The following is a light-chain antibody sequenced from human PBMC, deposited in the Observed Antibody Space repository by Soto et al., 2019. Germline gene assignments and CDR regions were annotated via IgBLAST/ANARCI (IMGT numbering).Light chain of an antibody. J-gene: IGKJ4*01. Sequence: EIVLTQSPAALPLSPGERATLSCRASQSVGTYLAWYQQRPGQAPRLLIYEASNRAAGIPARFSGSASGTDFTLTISSLEPEDFAVYYCHQFSNWPFTVGGGTKVEIK. CDR1: QSVGTY. CDR3: HQFSNWPFT. V-gene: IGKV3-11*01. CDR2: EAS.